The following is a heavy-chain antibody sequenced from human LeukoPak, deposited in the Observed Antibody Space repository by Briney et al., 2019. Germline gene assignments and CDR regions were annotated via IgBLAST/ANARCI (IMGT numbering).Heavy chain of an antibody. CDR3: AIVLRYFDRSGIDI. CDR1: GGTFSSYA. J-gene: IGHJ3*02. D-gene: IGHD3-9*01. CDR2: IIPIFGTA. Sequence: ASVKVSCKASGGTFSSYAISWVRQAPGQGLEWMGGIIPIFGTANYAQKFQGRVTITADKSTSTAYMELSSLRSEDTAVYYCAIVLRYFDRSGIDIWGQGTMVTVSS. V-gene: IGHV1-69*06.